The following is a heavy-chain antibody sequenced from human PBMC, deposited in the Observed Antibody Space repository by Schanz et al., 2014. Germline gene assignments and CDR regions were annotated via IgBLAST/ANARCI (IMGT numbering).Heavy chain of an antibody. CDR3: ARSNYYDNSDYYNSFDY. Sequence: QVQLVQSGAEVKKPGASVKVSCKASGYTFTSDSMHWVRQAPGQGLEWMGMINPSGGSTTYAQNFQDKVTITADTSTTTAYMELSSLRSEDTAVYYCARSNYYDNSDYYNSFDYWGQGTLVIVSS. CDR2: INPSGGST. J-gene: IGHJ4*02. V-gene: IGHV1-46*01. CDR1: GYTFTSDS. D-gene: IGHD3-22*01.